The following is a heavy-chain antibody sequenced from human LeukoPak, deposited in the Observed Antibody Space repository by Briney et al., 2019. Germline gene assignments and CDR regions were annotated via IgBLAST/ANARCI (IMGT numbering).Heavy chain of an antibody. CDR2: ISGSGDST. D-gene: IGHD3-10*01. V-gene: IGHV3-23*01. CDR1: GFTFTKYA. Sequence: GGSLRLSCAASGFTFTKYALSWVRQAPGKGLEWVSGISGSGDSTYYADSVRGRFTISRDNSKNTLYLQMNSLRADDTAVYYCAKDRWKTVPRGIDYWGPGTLVTVSS. J-gene: IGHJ4*02. CDR3: AKDRWKTVPRGIDY.